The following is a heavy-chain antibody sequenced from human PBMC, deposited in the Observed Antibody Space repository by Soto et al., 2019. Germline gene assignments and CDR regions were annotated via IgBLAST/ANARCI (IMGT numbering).Heavy chain of an antibody. V-gene: IGHV4-34*01. D-gene: IGHD6-19*01. J-gene: IGHJ4*02. CDR1: GGSFSGYY. CDR3: AGTGIAVAGTIDY. Sequence: QVQLQQWGAGLLKPSETLSLTCAVYGGSFSGYYWSWIRQPPGKGLEWIGEINHSGSTNYNPSLKSRDTISVDTSRNQFSLKLSSVTAADTAVYYCAGTGIAVAGTIDYWGQGTLVTVSS. CDR2: INHSGST.